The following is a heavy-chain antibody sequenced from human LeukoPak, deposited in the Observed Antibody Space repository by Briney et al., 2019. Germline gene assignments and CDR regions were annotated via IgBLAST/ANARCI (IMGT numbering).Heavy chain of an antibody. Sequence: SETLSLTCAVYGGSFSGYYWSWIRQPPGKGLEWIREINHSGSTNYNPSLKSRVTISVDTSKNQFSLKLSSVTAADTAVYYCARGPVTYDYVWGSYRSSYYFDYWGQGTLVTVSS. CDR2: INHSGST. CDR1: GGSFSGYY. V-gene: IGHV4-34*01. CDR3: ARGPVTYDYVWGSYRSSYYFDY. D-gene: IGHD3-16*02. J-gene: IGHJ4*02.